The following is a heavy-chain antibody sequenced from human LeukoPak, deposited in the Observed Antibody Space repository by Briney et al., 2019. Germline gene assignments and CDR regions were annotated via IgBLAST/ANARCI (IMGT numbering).Heavy chain of an antibody. CDR3: ARGPGFADGMGATQSWFDP. Sequence: AETLSLTCALYGGSLSGYYWSWIRQPPGKGREWIGEIRHSGSTNYNPSLKSRVTISVDTPKNQFSLKLSSVTAADTAVYYCARGPGFADGMGATQSWFDPWGQGTLVTVSS. CDR1: GGSLSGYY. D-gene: IGHD1-26*01. J-gene: IGHJ5*02. V-gene: IGHV4-34*01. CDR2: IRHSGST.